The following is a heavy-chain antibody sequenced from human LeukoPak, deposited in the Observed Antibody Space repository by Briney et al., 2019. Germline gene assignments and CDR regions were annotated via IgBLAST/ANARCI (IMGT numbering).Heavy chain of an antibody. CDR2: IYYSGST. CDR1: GGSISSYY. CDR3: ARGYGYFDY. D-gene: IGHD5-18*01. Sequence: SETLSLTCTVSGGSISSYYCNWIRQPPGKGLEWIGYIYYSGSTNYNPSLKSRVSISLDMSKNQFSLKLNSVTAADTAIYYCARGYGYFDYWGQGTLVTVSS. J-gene: IGHJ4*02. V-gene: IGHV4-59*08.